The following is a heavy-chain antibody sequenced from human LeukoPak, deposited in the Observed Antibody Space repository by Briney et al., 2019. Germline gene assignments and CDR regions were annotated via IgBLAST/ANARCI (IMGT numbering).Heavy chain of an antibody. CDR2: ISYDGSNK. CDR3: AKGTYSDY. J-gene: IGHJ4*02. Sequence: QTGGSLRLSCAASGFTFSSYGMHWVRQAPGKGLEWVAVISYDGSNKYYADSVKGRFTISRDNSKNTLYLQMNSLRAEDTAVYYCAKGTYSDYWGQGTLVTVSS. V-gene: IGHV3-30*18. CDR1: GFTFSSYG.